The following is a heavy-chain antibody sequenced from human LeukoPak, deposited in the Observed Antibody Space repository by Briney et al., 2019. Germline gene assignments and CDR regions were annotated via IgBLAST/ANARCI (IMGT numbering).Heavy chain of an antibody. CDR1: CSSMSGYY. CDR3: ARGSVTPDAGY. J-gene: IGHJ4*02. Sequence: SETLSLTCTVSCSSMSGYYWSWIRQPPGKGLEWIGYTFDSETTDYNPSLKSRVIISVDTSKNQVSLKLNSVTAADTAIYYCARGSVTPDAGYWGPGTLVTVSS. CDR2: TFDSETT. V-gene: IGHV4-59*01. D-gene: IGHD4-17*01.